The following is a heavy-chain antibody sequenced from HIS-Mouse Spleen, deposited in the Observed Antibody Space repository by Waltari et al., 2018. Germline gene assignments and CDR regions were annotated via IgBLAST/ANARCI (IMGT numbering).Heavy chain of an antibody. Sequence: EVQLVETGGGLIQPGGSLRLSCAASGFTVSSNYMSWVRQAPGKGLELVSVSYSGGSTYYAESVKGRFTISRDNSKNTLYLQMNSLRAEDTAVYYCARHYYYGSGSYYFDYWGQGTLVTVSS. CDR1: GFTVSSNY. D-gene: IGHD3-10*01. V-gene: IGHV3-53*02. J-gene: IGHJ4*02. CDR2: SYSGGST. CDR3: ARHYYYGSGSYYFDY.